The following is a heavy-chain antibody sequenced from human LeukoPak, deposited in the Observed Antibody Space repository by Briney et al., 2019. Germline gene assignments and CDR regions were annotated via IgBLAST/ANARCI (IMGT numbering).Heavy chain of an antibody. J-gene: IGHJ4*02. CDR1: GFTFSTFG. V-gene: IGHV3-30*03. CDR3: ARADRTSWFDY. Sequence: GGSLRLSCAASGFTFSTFGMHWVRQAPGKGLEWVAVISYDGSNKYYGDSVKGRFTISRDNSKNTLYLQMNSLRAEDTAVYYCARADRTSWFDYWGQGTLVTVSS. CDR2: ISYDGSNK. D-gene: IGHD2-2*01.